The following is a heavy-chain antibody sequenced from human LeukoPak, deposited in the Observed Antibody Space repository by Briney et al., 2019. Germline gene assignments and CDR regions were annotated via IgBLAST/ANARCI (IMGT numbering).Heavy chain of an antibody. CDR2: INWNGGST. CDR1: GFTFDDYG. D-gene: IGHD3-9*01. CDR3: ARVKTYYDILTGYCFDY. V-gene: IGHV3-20*04. Sequence: GGSLRLSCAASGFTFDDYGMSWVRQAPGKGLEWVSGINWNGGSTGYADSVKGRFTISRDNAKNSLYLQMNSLRAEDTALYYCARVKTYYDILTGYCFDYWGQGTLVTVSS. J-gene: IGHJ4*02.